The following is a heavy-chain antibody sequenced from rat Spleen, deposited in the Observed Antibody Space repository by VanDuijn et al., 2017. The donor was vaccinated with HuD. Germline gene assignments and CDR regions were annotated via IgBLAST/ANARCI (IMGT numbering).Heavy chain of an antibody. D-gene: IGHD4-3*01. CDR1: GFTFSDYA. J-gene: IGHJ2*01. CDR3: ARHPNWYNSAMYYFDY. Sequence: EVQLVETGGGLVQPGRSLKLSCAASGFTFSDYAMAWVRQAPTKGLEWVATISYDGSSTYYRDSVKGRFTISRENAKSTLYLQMDSLRSEDTATYYCARHPNWYNSAMYYFDYWGQGVMVTVSS. V-gene: IGHV5-29*01. CDR2: ISYDGSST.